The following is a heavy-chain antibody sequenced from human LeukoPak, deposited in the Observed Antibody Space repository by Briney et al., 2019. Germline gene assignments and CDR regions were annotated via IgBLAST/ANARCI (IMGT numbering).Heavy chain of an antibody. Sequence: SETPSLTCTVSGGSISSYYWSWIRQPAGKGLEWIGRIYTSGSTNYNPSLKSRVTMSVDTSKNQFSLKLSSVTAADTAVYYCARDSDTYGSGSYASYWGQGTLVTVSS. J-gene: IGHJ4*02. CDR1: GGSISSYY. V-gene: IGHV4-4*07. D-gene: IGHD3-10*01. CDR2: IYTSGST. CDR3: ARDSDTYGSGSYASY.